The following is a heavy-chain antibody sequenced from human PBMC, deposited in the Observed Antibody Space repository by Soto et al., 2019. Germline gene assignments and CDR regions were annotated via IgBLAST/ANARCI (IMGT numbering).Heavy chain of an antibody. D-gene: IGHD1-7*01. CDR2: ISAYNGNT. CDR3: ARDLITRTTGDSPFDY. CDR1: GYTFTSYG. J-gene: IGHJ4*02. Sequence: ASVKVSCKASGYTFTSYGISWVRQAPGQGLEWMGWISAYNGNTNYAQKLQGRVTMTTDTSTSTAYMELRSLRSDDTAVYYCARDLITRTTGDSPFDYWGQGTLVTVSS. V-gene: IGHV1-18*01.